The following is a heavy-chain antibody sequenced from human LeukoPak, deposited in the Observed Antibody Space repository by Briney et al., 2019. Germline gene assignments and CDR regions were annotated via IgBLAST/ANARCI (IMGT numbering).Heavy chain of an antibody. Sequence: GGSLRLSCAASGFTFSSYAMSWVSQAPGKGLEWVSAISGSGGSTYYADSVKGRFTISRDNSKNTLYLQMNSLRAEDTAVYYCAKEYDFWSGSKLNWFDPWGQGTLVTVSS. D-gene: IGHD3-3*01. J-gene: IGHJ5*02. CDR1: GFTFSSYA. CDR2: ISGSGGST. V-gene: IGHV3-23*01. CDR3: AKEYDFWSGSKLNWFDP.